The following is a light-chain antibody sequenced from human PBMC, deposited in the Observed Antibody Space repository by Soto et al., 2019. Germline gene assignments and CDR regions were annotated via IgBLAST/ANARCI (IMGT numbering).Light chain of an antibody. CDR2: DAS. Sequence: KVTRSASSLAAAVRYRVTITCRASQSISSWLAWYQQKPGKAPKLLIYDASSLESGVPSRFSGSGSGTEFTLTISSLQPDDFATYYCQQYNSFWTFGQGAKV. CDR1: QSISSW. V-gene: IGKV1-5*01. CDR3: QQYNSFWT. J-gene: IGKJ1*01.